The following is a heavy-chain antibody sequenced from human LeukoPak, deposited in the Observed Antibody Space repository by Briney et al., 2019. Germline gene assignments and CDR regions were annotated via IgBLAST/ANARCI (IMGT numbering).Heavy chain of an antibody. V-gene: IGHV4-59*01. D-gene: IGHD3-10*01. CDR3: ARVGSYCFEY. CDR1: GGSISTYY. Sequence: SETLSLTCTVSGGSISTYYWSWIRQPPGKGLEWIGYIDYSGATNYNPSLKSRVTMSVDTSKHQFSLKLSSVTAADTAAYYCARVGSYCFEYWDQGTLVTVSS. CDR2: IDYSGAT. J-gene: IGHJ4*02.